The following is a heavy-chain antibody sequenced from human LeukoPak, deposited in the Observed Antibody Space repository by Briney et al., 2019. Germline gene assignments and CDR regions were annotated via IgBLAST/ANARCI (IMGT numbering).Heavy chain of an antibody. CDR2: IYYSGST. CDR3: ARGGGSGRGNWFDP. D-gene: IGHD3-10*01. J-gene: IGHJ5*02. Sequence: SETLSLTCTVSGXSISSYYWSWIRQPPGKGLEWIGYIYYSGSTNYNPSLKSRVTISVDTSKSQFSLKLTSVTAADTAVYYCARGGGSGRGNWFDPWGQGSLVIVSS. CDR1: GXSISSYY. V-gene: IGHV4-59*01.